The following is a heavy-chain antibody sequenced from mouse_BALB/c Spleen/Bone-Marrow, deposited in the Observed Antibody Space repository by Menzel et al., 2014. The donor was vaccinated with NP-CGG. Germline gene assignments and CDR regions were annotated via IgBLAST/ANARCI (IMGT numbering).Heavy chain of an antibody. D-gene: IGHD2-3*01. Sequence: EVQLQESGAEPVKPGASVKLSCTASGFNIKDTYMHWVKQRPEQGLEWIGRIDPANGNTKYDPKFQGKATITADTSSNTAYLQLSSLTSEDTAVYYCARRDDGYYTYWGQGTLVTVSA. CDR3: ARRDDGYYTY. J-gene: IGHJ3*01. V-gene: IGHV14-3*02. CDR1: GFNIKDTY. CDR2: IDPANGNT.